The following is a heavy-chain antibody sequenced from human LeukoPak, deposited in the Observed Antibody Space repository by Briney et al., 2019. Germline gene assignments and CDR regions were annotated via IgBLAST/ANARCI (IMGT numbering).Heavy chain of an antibody. CDR3: ARAPGYRSFLDY. J-gene: IGHJ4*02. Sequence: GGSLRLSCAASGFIFSSYNMNWVRQAPGKGLEWVSFISSSSSYIYYADSVKGRFTISRDNARNSLYLQMNSLRAEDTAVYYCARAPGYRSFLDYWGQGTLVTVSS. V-gene: IGHV3-21*01. CDR1: GFIFSSYN. CDR2: ISSSSSYI. D-gene: IGHD6-13*01.